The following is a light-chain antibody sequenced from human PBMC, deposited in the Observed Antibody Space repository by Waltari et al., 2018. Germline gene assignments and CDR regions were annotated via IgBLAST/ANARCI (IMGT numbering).Light chain of an antibody. Sequence: QSALTQPRSVSGSPGQSVTLSCTGTSSDIGGYKNVSWYQQHPGKAPKLGIYDVEKRPSGVPDRFSGSKAGNTASLTISGLQTDDDADYYCCSYAGRYTSVFGRGTRVTVL. CDR1: SSDIGGYKN. J-gene: IGLJ2*01. CDR2: DVE. V-gene: IGLV2-11*01. CDR3: CSYAGRYTSV.